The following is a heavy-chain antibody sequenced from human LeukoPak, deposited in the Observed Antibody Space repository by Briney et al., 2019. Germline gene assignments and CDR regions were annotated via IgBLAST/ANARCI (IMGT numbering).Heavy chain of an antibody. CDR1: GFTFDDYA. CDR2: ISWNSGSI. Sequence: GRSLRLSCAASGFTFDDYAMHWVRQAPGKGLEWASGISWNSGSIGYADSVKGRFTISRDNAKNSLYLQMNSLRAGDMALYYCAKGHYDSSGYYNYYFDYWGQGTLVTVSS. J-gene: IGHJ4*02. D-gene: IGHD3-22*01. V-gene: IGHV3-9*03. CDR3: AKGHYDSSGYYNYYFDY.